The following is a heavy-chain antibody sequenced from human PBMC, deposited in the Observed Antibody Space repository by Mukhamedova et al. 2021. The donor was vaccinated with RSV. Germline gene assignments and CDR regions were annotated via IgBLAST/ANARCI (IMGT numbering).Heavy chain of an antibody. D-gene: IGHD2-2*02. CDR3: ARVSYCSSTSCYTVNYYYYYMDV. J-gene: IGHJ6*03. Sequence: NYNPSLKSRVTISVDTSKNQFSLKLSSVTAADTAVYYCARVSYCSSTSCYTVNYYYYYMDVWGKGTTVTVSS. V-gene: IGHV4-59*01.